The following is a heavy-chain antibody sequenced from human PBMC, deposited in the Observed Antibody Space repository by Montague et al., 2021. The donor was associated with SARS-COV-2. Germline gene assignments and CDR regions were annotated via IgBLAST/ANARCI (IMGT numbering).Heavy chain of an antibody. CDR3: ARWDAHPLTVLGLRAKPDSDD. V-gene: IGHV4-34*01. J-gene: IGHJ4*02. CDR1: GGSFSGYY. D-gene: IGHD4/OR15-4a*01. Sequence: SETLSLTCAVYGGSFSGYYWAWIRQSPGKGLEWIAEINHSGTTNYNLNPSLRSRVTISVDTSKSQFSLKLSSVPAADTGVYYCARWDAHPLTVLGLRAKPDSDDWGRGTPVTVSS. CDR2: INHSGTT.